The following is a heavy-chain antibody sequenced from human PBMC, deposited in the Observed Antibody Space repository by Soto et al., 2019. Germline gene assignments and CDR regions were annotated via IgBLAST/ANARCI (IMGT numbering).Heavy chain of an antibody. J-gene: IGHJ4*02. CDR2: ISSSSSYI. V-gene: IGHV3-21*01. CDR3: ARDVGITMIVK. D-gene: IGHD3-22*01. CDR1: GFTFSSYS. Sequence: LRLSCAASGFTFSSYSMNWVRQAPGKGLEWVSSISSSSSYIYYADSVKGRFTISRDNAKNSLYLQMNSLRAEDTAVYYCARDVGITMIVKWGQGTLVTVSS.